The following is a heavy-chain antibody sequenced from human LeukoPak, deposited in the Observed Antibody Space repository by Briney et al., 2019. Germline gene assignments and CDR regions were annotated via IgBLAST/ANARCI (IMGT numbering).Heavy chain of an antibody. Sequence: SVKVSCKASGGTFSSYAISWVRQAPGQELEWMGRIIPILGIANYAQKFQGRVTITADKSASTAYMELSSLRSEDTAVYYCASSLTRTDPYDYWGQGTLVTVSS. CDR3: ASSLTRTDPYDY. J-gene: IGHJ4*02. CDR1: GGTFSSYA. V-gene: IGHV1-69*04. CDR2: IIPILGIA. D-gene: IGHD1-1*01.